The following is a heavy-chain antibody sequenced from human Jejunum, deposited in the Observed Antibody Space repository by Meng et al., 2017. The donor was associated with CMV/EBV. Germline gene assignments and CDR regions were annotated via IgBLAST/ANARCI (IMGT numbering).Heavy chain of an antibody. CDR1: GFTFTIYS. CDR2: ISGSSTYI. D-gene: IGHD4-17*01. Sequence: SGFTFTIYSIPWVRQAPGKGLEWLSYISGSSTYIYHADSVKGRFTISRDNAKNSVYLQMNGLRAEDAAVYYCARAIDYGDPNWFDTWGQGTLVTVSS. V-gene: IGHV3-21*01. CDR3: ARAIDYGDPNWFDT. J-gene: IGHJ5*02.